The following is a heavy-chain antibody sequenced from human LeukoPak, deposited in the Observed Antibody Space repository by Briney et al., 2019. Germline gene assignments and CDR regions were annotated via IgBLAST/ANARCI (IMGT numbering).Heavy chain of an antibody. V-gene: IGHV3-23*01. CDR2: ISGSGGST. CDR1: GFTFSSYA. CDR3: AKTWDLLYAY. D-gene: IGHD1-26*01. J-gene: IGHJ4*02. Sequence: GGSLRLSCAASGFTFSSYAMSWVRQAPGKGLEWVSAISGSGGSTYYADFVKGRFTISRDNSKNTLFLQMNSLRAEDTAVYYCAKTWDLLYAYWGQGTLVTVSS.